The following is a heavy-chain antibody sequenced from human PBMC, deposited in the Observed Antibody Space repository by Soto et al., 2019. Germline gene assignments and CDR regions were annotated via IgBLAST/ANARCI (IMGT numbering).Heavy chain of an antibody. V-gene: IGHV1-18*01. CDR1: GYTFTSYG. D-gene: IGHD1-26*01. J-gene: IGHJ3*02. Sequence: ASVKVSCKASGYTFTSYGISWVRQAPGQGLEWMGWISAYNGNTNYAQKLQGRVTMTTDTSTSTAYMELRSLGSDDTAVYYCARDFGWELLPNAFDIWGQGTMVTVSS. CDR3: ARDFGWELLPNAFDI. CDR2: ISAYNGNT.